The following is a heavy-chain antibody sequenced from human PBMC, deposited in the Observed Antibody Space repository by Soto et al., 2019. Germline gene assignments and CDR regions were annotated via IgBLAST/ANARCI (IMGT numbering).Heavy chain of an antibody. CDR2: INSDGSST. Sequence: EVQLVESGGGLVQPGGSLRLSCAASGFTFSSYWMHWVRQAPGKGLVWVSRINSDGSSTSYADSVKGRFTISRDNAKNTLYLQMNSLRAEDTAVYYCARVRWRRFGEARWFDPWGQGTLVTVSP. J-gene: IGHJ5*02. CDR3: ARVRWRRFGEARWFDP. CDR1: GFTFSSYW. V-gene: IGHV3-74*01. D-gene: IGHD3-10*01.